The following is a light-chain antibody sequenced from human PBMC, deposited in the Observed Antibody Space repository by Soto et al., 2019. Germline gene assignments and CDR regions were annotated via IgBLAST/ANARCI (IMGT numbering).Light chain of an antibody. CDR1: QNILTY. J-gene: IGKJ2*01. Sequence: EIQMTPSPSSLSASVGDRVTIACRASQNILTYLNWYQQRPGKAPKFLIYAATSVQDGVPSRFSGSESVTEFTHTISSLQPEDSPTYYCQQSYSAPPPFGQVTNLEIK. CDR3: QQSYSAPPP. CDR2: AAT. V-gene: IGKV1-39*01.